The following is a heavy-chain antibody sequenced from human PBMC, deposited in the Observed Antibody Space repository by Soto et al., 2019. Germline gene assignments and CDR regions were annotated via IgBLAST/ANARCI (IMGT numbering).Heavy chain of an antibody. Sequence: SETLSLTCTVSGGSISSGGYYWSWIRQHPGKGLEWIGYIYYSGSTYYNPSLKSRVTISVDTSKNQFSLKLSSVTAADTAVYYCARDRIAAAQDYYYYYGMDVWGQGTPVTVSS. D-gene: IGHD6-13*01. V-gene: IGHV4-31*03. J-gene: IGHJ6*02. CDR3: ARDRIAAAQDYYYYYGMDV. CDR2: IYYSGST. CDR1: GGSISSGGYY.